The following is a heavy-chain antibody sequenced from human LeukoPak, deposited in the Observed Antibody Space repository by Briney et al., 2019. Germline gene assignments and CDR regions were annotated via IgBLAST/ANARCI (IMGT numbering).Heavy chain of an antibody. CDR3: ARDGFGLPFDY. CDR2: IYYSGST. Sequence: SETLSLTCTVSGGSISSGDYYWSWIRQPPGKGLEWNGYIYYSGSTYYNPSLKSRVTISVDTSKNQFSLKLSSVTAADTAVYYCARDGFGLPFDYWGQGTLVTVSS. V-gene: IGHV4-30-4*01. CDR1: GGSISSGDYY. J-gene: IGHJ4*02. D-gene: IGHD3-10*01.